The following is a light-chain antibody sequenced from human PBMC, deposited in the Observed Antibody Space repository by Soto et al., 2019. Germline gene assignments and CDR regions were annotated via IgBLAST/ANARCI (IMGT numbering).Light chain of an antibody. CDR2: EVT. J-gene: IGLJ2*01. V-gene: IGLV2-14*01. CDR1: TSDIGTYNF. CDR3: SSYTTTNSLVL. Sequence: QSALTQPASVSGSPGQTITISCTGTTSDIGTYNFVSWYQQFPGKAPKLMTYEVTNRPSGVSTRFSGSKSGNVASLTISGLQAADEAFYYCSSYTTTNSLVLFGGGTKVTVL.